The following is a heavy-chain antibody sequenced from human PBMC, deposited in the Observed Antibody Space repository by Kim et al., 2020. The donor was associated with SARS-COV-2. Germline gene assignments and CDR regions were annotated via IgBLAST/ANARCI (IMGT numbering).Heavy chain of an antibody. D-gene: IGHD4-17*01. Sequence: SETLSLTCAVYGGSFSGYYWSWIRQPPGKGLEWIGEINHSGGTNYNPSLKSRVTISIDTSKKQLSLRLTSVTAADTAVYYCARGLAMTTVFRGYNWFDPWGQGTLVTVSS. CDR3: ARGLAMTTVFRGYNWFDP. CDR2: INHSGGT. V-gene: IGHV4-34*01. J-gene: IGHJ5*02. CDR1: GGSFSGYY.